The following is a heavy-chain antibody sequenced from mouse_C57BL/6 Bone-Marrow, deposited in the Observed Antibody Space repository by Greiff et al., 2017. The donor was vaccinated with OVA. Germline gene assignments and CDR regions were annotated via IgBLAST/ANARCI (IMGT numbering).Heavy chain of an antibody. D-gene: IGHD1-1*01. CDR3: ASDYYGSSPWFAY. J-gene: IGHJ3*01. CDR2: IDPANGNT. Sequence: EVQGVESVAELVRPGASVKLSCTASGFNIKNTYMHWVKQRPEQGLEWIGRIDPANGNTKYAPKFQGKATITADTSSNTAYLQLSSLTSEDTAIYYCASDYYGSSPWFAYWGQGTLVTVSA. CDR1: GFNIKNTY. V-gene: IGHV14-3*01.